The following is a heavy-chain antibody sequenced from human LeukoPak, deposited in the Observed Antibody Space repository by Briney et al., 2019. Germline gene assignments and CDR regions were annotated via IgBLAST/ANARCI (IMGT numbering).Heavy chain of an antibody. J-gene: IGHJ4*02. CDR3: ATLHYDFWSGYY. CDR1: GDSVSSGDYY. D-gene: IGHD3-3*01. CDR2: IYNSGST. V-gene: IGHV4-30-4*08. Sequence: SETLSLTCTVSGDSVSSGDYYWSWVRQHPGKGLEWIGYIYNSGSTYYNPSPKSRVTISVDTSKNQFSLKLSSVTAADTAVYYCATLHYDFWSGYYWGQGTLVTVSS.